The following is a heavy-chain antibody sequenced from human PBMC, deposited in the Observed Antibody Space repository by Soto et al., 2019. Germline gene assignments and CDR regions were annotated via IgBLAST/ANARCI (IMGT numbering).Heavy chain of an antibody. V-gene: IGHV1-18*01. CDR2: ISAYTGNT. CDR1: GYSFSKHG. D-gene: IGHD2-2*01. CDR3: ARDLAGCSSTSCYALHYGMDV. J-gene: IGHJ6*02. Sequence: ASVKVSCKASGYSFSKHGISWVRQAPGQGLEWMGWISAYTGNTNYLQKLQGRVTMTTDTSTSTAYMELRSLRSDDTAVYYCARDLAGCSSTSCYALHYGMDVWGQGTKVTVSS.